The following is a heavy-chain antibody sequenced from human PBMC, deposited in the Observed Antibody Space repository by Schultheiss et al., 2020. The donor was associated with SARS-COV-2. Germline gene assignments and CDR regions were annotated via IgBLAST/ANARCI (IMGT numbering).Heavy chain of an antibody. Sequence: GGSLRLSCAASGFTFSSYWMSWVRQAPGKGLEWVSSISSSSSYIYYADSVKGRFTISRDNAKNSLYLQMNSLRAEDTAVYYCASTSHSSYYYYGMDVWGQGTTVTVSS. CDR1: GFTFSSYW. J-gene: IGHJ6*02. D-gene: IGHD2-2*01. CDR3: ASTSHSSYYYYGMDV. CDR2: ISSSSSYI. V-gene: IGHV3-21*01.